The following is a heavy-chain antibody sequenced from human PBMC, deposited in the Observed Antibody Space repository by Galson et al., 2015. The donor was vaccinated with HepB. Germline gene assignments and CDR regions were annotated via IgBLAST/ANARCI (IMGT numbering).Heavy chain of an antibody. CDR1: GGTFSSYA. J-gene: IGHJ6*03. CDR3: ARESLKGGSDYYYMDV. V-gene: IGHV1-69*10. Sequence: SVKVSCKASGGTFSSYAISWVRQAPGQGLEWMGGIIPILGIANYAQKFQGRVTITADKSTSTAYMELSSLRSEDTAVYYCARESLKGGSDYYYMDVWGKGTTVTVSS. CDR2: IIPILGIA.